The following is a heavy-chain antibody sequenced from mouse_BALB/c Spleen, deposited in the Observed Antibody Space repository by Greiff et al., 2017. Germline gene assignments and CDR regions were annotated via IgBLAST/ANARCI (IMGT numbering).Heavy chain of an antibody. Sequence: QVQLKESGAELAKPGASVKMSCKASGYTFTSYWMHWVKQRPGQGLEWIGYINPSTGYTEYNQKFKDKATLTADKSSSTAYMQLSSLTSEDSAVYYCARGLLGSFAYWGQGTLVTVSA. CDR2: INPSTGYT. CDR3: ARGLLGSFAY. D-gene: IGHD1-1*01. CDR1: GYTFTSYW. J-gene: IGHJ3*01. V-gene: IGHV1-7*01.